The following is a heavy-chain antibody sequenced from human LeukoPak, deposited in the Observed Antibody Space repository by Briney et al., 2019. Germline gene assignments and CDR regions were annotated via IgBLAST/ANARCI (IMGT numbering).Heavy chain of an antibody. Sequence: PSETLSLTCIVSGGSMRSASYYWDWIRQPPGKGLEWIGTIYYDGSTSHYTPSLKSRVTMFVDTAKNHFSLNLSSVTAADTAVYYCASTERCSTTCPLDYWGQGTLVTVSS. CDR2: IYYDGST. CDR1: GGSMRSASYY. CDR3: ASTERCSTTCPLDY. V-gene: IGHV4-39*01. J-gene: IGHJ4*02. D-gene: IGHD2-2*01.